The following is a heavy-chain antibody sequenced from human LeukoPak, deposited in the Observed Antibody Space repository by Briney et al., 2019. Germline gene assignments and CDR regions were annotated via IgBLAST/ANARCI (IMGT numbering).Heavy chain of an antibody. CDR2: ISGDGDYT. D-gene: IGHD6-6*01. CDR3: AKGMYSSSSSHFDY. J-gene: IGHJ4*02. CDR1: GFTFDDYA. Sequence: GGPLRLSCAASGFTFDDYAMHWVRQVPGKGLEWVSLISGDGDYTYYADSVKGRFTISRDNSKYSLYLQMNSLRTEDTALYYCAKGMYSSSSSHFDYWGQGTLVTVSS. V-gene: IGHV3-43*02.